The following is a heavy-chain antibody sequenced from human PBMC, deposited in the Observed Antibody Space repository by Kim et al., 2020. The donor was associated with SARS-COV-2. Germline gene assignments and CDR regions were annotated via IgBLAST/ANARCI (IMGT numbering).Heavy chain of an antibody. CDR1: GFTFSSYG. Sequence: GGSLRLSCAASGFTFSSYGMHWVRQAPGKGLEWVAVISYDGSNKYYADSVKGRFTISRDNSKNTLYLQMNSLRAEDTAVYYCAKEEGSGYSSGWTYYYYGMCVWGQGTTVTVSS. J-gene: IGHJ6*02. V-gene: IGHV3-30*18. CDR2: ISYDGSNK. D-gene: IGHD6-19*01. CDR3: AKEEGSGYSSGWTYYYYGMCV.